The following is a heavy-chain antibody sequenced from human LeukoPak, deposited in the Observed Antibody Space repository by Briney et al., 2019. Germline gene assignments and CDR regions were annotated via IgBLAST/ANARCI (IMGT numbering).Heavy chain of an antibody. CDR1: GFTFSSYA. Sequence: TGGSLRLSCAASGFTFSSYAMSWVRQAPGKGLEWVSAISGSGGSTYYADSVKGRFTISRDNSKNTLYLQMNSLRAEDTAVYYCAKESGYSYGYTYYYYGLDVWGQGTTVTVSS. V-gene: IGHV3-23*01. J-gene: IGHJ6*02. CDR2: ISGSGGST. D-gene: IGHD5-18*01. CDR3: AKESGYSYGYTYYYYGLDV.